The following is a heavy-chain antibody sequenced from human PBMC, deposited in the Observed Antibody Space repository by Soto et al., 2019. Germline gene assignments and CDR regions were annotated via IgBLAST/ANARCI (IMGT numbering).Heavy chain of an antibody. J-gene: IGHJ4*02. CDR1: GDSVSSNTAS. D-gene: IGHD5-12*01. Sequence: SQTLSLTCAISGDSVSSNTASWNWIRQSPSRGLEWLGRTYFRSKWYNDYAVSVKSRIIINPDTSNNQFSLQLNSVTPEDTAVYVCAKGDKDGPKTGYAFDHWARELWSP. CDR2: TYFRSKWYN. CDR3: AKGDKDGPKTGYAFDH. V-gene: IGHV6-1*01.